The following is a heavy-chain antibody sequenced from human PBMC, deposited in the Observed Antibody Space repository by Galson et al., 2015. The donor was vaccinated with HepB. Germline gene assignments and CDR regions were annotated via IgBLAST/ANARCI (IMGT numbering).Heavy chain of an antibody. V-gene: IGHV3-23*01. CDR2: IGGSGDTT. D-gene: IGHD4-17*01. J-gene: IGHJ6*03. CDR1: GFAFNNFA. Sequence: SLRLSCAASGFAFNNFAMNWVRQAPGKGLEWVSGIGGSGDTTYYADSMKGRFTISRDNSKNAVNLQMHSLRAEDTAAYYCTKVGPYGYYYYYMDVWGKGTTVTVSS. CDR3: TKVGPYGYYYYYMDV.